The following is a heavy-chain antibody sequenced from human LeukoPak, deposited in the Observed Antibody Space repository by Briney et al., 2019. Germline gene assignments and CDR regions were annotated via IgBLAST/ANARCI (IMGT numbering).Heavy chain of an antibody. CDR1: GGTFSSYA. CDR2: IIPIFGTA. CDR3: AIRTPRWELRPGRY. D-gene: IGHD1-26*01. J-gene: IGHJ4*02. Sequence: SVKVSCKASGGTFSSYAISWVRQAPGQGLEWMGGIIPIFGTANYAQKFQGRVTITTDESTSTAYMELSSLRAEDTAVYYCAIRTPRWELRPGRYWGQGTLVTVSS. V-gene: IGHV1-69*05.